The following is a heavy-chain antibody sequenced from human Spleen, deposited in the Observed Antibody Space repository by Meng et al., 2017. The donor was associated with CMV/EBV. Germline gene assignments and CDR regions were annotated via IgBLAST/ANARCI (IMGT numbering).Heavy chain of an antibody. Sequence: EVQLXXXXXGLVXPXXXLRLXXXASGFIXXYAWMSWVRQAPGKGLEWVGRIKSKTDGGTTDYAAPVKGRFTISRDDSKNTLYLQMNSLKTEDTAVYYCTTDLRSYCSGGSCRHWYFDLWGRGTLVTVSS. D-gene: IGHD2-15*01. CDR2: IKSKTDGGTT. J-gene: IGHJ2*01. CDR3: TTDLRSYCSGGSCRHWYFDL. CDR1: GFIXXYAW. V-gene: IGHV3-15*01.